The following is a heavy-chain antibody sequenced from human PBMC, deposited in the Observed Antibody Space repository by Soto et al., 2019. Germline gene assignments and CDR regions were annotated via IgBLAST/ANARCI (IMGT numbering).Heavy chain of an antibody. CDR2: MGTAGDT. CDR1: GFTFSSYD. J-gene: IGHJ6*02. V-gene: IGHV3-13*01. Sequence: EVQLVESGGGLVQPGGSLRLSCAASGFTFSSYDMHWVRQATGKGLEWVSAMGTAGDTYYPGSVKGRFTISRENAKNSLYLQMNRLSAGDTAVYYLGRGYCTNGVCWGGYYGMDVWGQGTTVTVSS. CDR3: GRGYCTNGVCWGGYYGMDV. D-gene: IGHD2-8*01.